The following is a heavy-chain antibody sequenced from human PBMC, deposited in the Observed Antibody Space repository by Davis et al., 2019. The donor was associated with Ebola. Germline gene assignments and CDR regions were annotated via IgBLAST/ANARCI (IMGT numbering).Heavy chain of an antibody. V-gene: IGHV3-74*01. D-gene: IGHD2-15*01. CDR1: GFTFSSYW. CDR2: INSDGSST. Sequence: GGSLRLSCAASGFTFSSYWMHWVRQAPGKGLVWVSRINSDGSSTSYADSVKGRFTISRDNAKNTLYLQMNSLRAEDTAVYYCARGLRYCSGGSCDNWFDPWGQGTLVTVSS. J-gene: IGHJ5*02. CDR3: ARGLRYCSGGSCDNWFDP.